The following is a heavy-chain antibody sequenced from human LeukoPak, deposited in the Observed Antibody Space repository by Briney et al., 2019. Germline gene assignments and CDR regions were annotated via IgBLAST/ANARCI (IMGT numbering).Heavy chain of an antibody. V-gene: IGHV4-4*02. CDR2: IYHSGSA. CDR3: ARVWAGGPNWFDP. D-gene: IGHD3-16*01. J-gene: IGHJ5*02. Sequence: SSGTLSLTCAVSGGSISSSNWWSWVRQPPGKGLEWIGEIYHSGSANYNPSLKSRVTISVDKSKNQFSLKLSSVTAADTAVYYCARVWAGGPNWFDPWGQGTLVTVSS. CDR1: GGSISSSNW.